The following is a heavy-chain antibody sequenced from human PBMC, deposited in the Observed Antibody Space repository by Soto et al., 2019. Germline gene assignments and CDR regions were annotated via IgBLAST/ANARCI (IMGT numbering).Heavy chain of an antibody. D-gene: IGHD5-12*01. CDR3: ARVLSDGYSDY. J-gene: IGHJ4*02. Sequence: QVQLQESGPGLVKPSETLSLTCTVSGGSISSYYWSWIRQPPGKGLEWIGYIYYSGSTNYNPSLKRRVTISVDTSKKQFSLSLSSLTAADTAVYYCARVLSDGYSDYWGRGTLVTVSS. V-gene: IGHV4-59*01. CDR2: IYYSGST. CDR1: GGSISSYY.